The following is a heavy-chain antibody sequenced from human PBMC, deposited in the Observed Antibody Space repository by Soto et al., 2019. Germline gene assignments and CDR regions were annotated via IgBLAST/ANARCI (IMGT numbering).Heavy chain of an antibody. D-gene: IGHD6-19*01. CDR1: GGSISSYY. V-gene: IGHV4-59*01. J-gene: IGHJ6*02. Sequence: SETLSLTCTVSGGSISSYYWSWIRQPPGKGLEWIGYIYYGGSTNYNPSLKSRVTISVDTSKNQFSLKLSSVTAADTAVYYCARGGSSGWSLEYYGMDVWGQGTTVTVSS. CDR2: IYYGGST. CDR3: ARGGSSGWSLEYYGMDV.